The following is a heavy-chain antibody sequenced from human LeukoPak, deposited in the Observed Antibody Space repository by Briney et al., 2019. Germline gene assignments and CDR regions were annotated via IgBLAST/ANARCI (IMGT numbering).Heavy chain of an antibody. D-gene: IGHD3-9*01. CDR3: ARFGLRYFDWLLGNRSLYYCYMDV. CDR1: GYTFTNFG. J-gene: IGHJ6*03. V-gene: IGHV1-18*01. Sequence: ASVKVSCKASGYTFTNFGISWVRQAPGQGLEWMGWISVYNGNTNLAQKLQGRVTMTTDTSTTTAYMELRSLRSDDTAVYYCARFGLRYFDWLLGNRSLYYCYMDVWGKGTTVTVSS. CDR2: ISVYNGNT.